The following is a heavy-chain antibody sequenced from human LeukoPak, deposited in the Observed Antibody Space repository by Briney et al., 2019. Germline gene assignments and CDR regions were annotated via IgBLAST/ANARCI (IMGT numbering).Heavy chain of an antibody. J-gene: IGHJ3*02. CDR2: IYYSGST. CDR3: ARDRTANAFDI. V-gene: IGHV4-59*01. CDR1: GGSISSYY. Sequence: PSETLSLTCTVSGGSISSYYWSWIRQPPGKGLEWIGYIYYSGSTNYNPSLKSRVTISVDTSKNQFSLKLSSVPAADTAVYYCARDRTANAFDIWGQGTMVTVSS.